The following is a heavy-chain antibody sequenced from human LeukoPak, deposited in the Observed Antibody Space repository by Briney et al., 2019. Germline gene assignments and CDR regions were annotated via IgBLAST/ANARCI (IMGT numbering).Heavy chain of an antibody. CDR1: GGSFSGYY. Sequence: PSETLSLTCAVYGGSFSGYYWSWIRQPPGKGLEWIGEINHSGSTNYNPSLKSRVTISVDTSKNQFSLKLSSVTAADTAVYYCARLYDFWSGYSCWGQGTLDTVSS. CDR2: INHSGST. CDR3: ARLYDFWSGYSC. D-gene: IGHD3-3*01. J-gene: IGHJ4*02. V-gene: IGHV4-34*01.